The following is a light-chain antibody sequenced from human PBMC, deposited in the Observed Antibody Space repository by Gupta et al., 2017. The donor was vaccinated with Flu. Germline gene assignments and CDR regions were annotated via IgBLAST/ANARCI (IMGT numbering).Light chain of an antibody. J-gene: IGKJ2*01. Sequence: PSTLSASVGDRVTITCRASQSLANWLAWYQQKPGKAPKLLIYKASTLESGVPSRFSGSGSGTEFTLTISSLQPDDFATYYCQHDDTYSYTFGQGTKLEMK. V-gene: IGKV1-5*03. CDR2: KAS. CDR3: QHDDTYSYT. CDR1: QSLANW.